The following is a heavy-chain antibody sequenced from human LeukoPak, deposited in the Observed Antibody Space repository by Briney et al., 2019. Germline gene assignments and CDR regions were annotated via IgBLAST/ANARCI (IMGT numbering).Heavy chain of an antibody. J-gene: IGHJ4*02. D-gene: IGHD3-22*01. V-gene: IGHV3-48*01. CDR3: AKGSYYDSSGSFYFDY. Sequence: PGGSLRLSCAASEFTFSSYSMNWVRQAPGKGLEWVSYITNSGNSKSYADSVKGRFTISRDNTKSSLYLQMNGLRAEDTAVYYCAKGSYYDSSGSFYFDYWGQGTLVTVSS. CDR1: EFTFSSYS. CDR2: ITNSGNSK.